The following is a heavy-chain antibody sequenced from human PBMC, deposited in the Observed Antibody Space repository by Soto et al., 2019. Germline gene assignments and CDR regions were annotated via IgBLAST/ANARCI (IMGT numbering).Heavy chain of an antibody. CDR3: ARGSIAPGGFDI. CDR1: GGTSTSYA. V-gene: IGHV1-69*13. CDR2: IIPIFGTA. D-gene: IGHD2-15*01. Sequence: GASVKVSCKASGGTSTSYAISWVRQAPGQGLEWMGGIIPIFGTANYAQKFQGRVTITADESTSTAYMELSSLRSEDTAVYYCARGSIAPGGFDIWGQGTMVTVSS. J-gene: IGHJ3*02.